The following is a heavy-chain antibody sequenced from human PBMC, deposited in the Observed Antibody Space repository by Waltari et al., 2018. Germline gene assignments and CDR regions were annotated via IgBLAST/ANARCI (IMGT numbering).Heavy chain of an antibody. D-gene: IGHD6-19*01. J-gene: IGHJ1*01. V-gene: IGHV4-39*07. CDR3: ARERSSGWTDGAEYFQH. Sequence: QLQLQESGPGLVKPSETLSLTCTVSGGSISSSSYYWGWIRQPPGKGLEWIGSIYYSGSTYYNPSLKSRVTISVDTSKNQFSLKLSSVTAADTAVYYCARERSSGWTDGAEYFQHWGQGSLVTVSS. CDR2: IYYSGST. CDR1: GGSISSSSYY.